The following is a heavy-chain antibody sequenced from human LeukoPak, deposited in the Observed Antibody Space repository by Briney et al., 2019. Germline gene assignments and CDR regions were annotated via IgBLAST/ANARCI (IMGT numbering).Heavy chain of an antibody. D-gene: IGHD1-26*01. V-gene: IGHV3-53*01. CDR3: ARGGSYLSAFDI. CDR2: SGGST. Sequence: GGSLRLSCAASGLTVSSNYMSWVRQAPGKGLEWVSISGGSTFYADSVKGRFTISRDNSKNTLYLQMNSLRAEDTAVYYCARGGSYLSAFDIWGQGTMVAVSS. J-gene: IGHJ3*02. CDR1: GLTVSSNY.